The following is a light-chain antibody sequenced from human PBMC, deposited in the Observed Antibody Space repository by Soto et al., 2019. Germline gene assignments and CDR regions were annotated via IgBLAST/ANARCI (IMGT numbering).Light chain of an antibody. J-gene: IGKJ1*01. V-gene: IGKV3-20*01. CDR3: HQYGTSVGT. CDR2: AAS. CDR1: QSIITHY. Sequence: EIVFTQSPGTLSLSPGERATLSCRASQSIITHYLAWYRQKPGQAPRLLIYAASSRATGIPDRFSGIGSGTDFTLTISRLEPEDFAVYYCHQYGTSVGTFGQGTKVDIK.